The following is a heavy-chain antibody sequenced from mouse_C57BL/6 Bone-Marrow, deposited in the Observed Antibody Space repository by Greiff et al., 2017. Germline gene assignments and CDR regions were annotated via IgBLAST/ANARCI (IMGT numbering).Heavy chain of an antibody. V-gene: IGHV1-64*01. CDR3: ARSRWLLNMDY. CDR1: GYTFTSYW. D-gene: IGHD2-3*01. J-gene: IGHJ4*01. CDR2: IHPNSGST. Sequence: QVHVKQPGAELVKPGASVKLSCKASGYTFTSYWMHWVKQRPGQGLEWIGMIHPNSGSTNYNEKYKSKATLTVDKSSSTAYMQLSSLTSEDSAVYYCARSRWLLNMDYWGQGTSVTVSS.